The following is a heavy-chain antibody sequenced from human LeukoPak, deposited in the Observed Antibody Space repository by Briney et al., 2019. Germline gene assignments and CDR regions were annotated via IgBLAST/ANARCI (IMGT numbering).Heavy chain of an antibody. CDR2: IYYSGST. V-gene: IGHV4-39*01. Sequence: SETLSLTCTVSGGSISSSSYYWGWIRQPPGKGLEWIGSIYYSGSTYYNPSLKSRVTISVDTSKNQFSLKLSSVTAADTAVYYCARSLTMVRGVINWFGPWGQGTLVTVSS. D-gene: IGHD3-10*01. CDR3: ARSLTMVRGVINWFGP. CDR1: GGSISSSSYY. J-gene: IGHJ5*02.